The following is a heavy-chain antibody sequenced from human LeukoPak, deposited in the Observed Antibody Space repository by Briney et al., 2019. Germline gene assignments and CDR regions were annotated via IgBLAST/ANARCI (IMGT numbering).Heavy chain of an antibody. V-gene: IGHV3-23*01. J-gene: IGHJ3*02. CDR1: GVTFSSYV. CDR3: VQEGPRGLAFDI. CDR2: ISGSGGGT. Sequence: GGSLRLSCEASGVTFSSYVMSWVRQAPGRRPEWVSGISGSGGGTYYADSVKGRFAISRDNSKNTLYLQMNSLRDEDTAVYYCVQEGPRGLAFDIWGQGTKVTVSS.